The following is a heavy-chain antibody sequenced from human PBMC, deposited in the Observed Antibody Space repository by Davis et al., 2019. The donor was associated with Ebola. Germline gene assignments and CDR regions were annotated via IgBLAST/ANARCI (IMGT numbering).Heavy chain of an antibody. Sequence: MPSETLSLTCAVSGGSISSGGYSWSWIRQPPGKGLEWIGYIYHSGGIYYNPSLKSRVTISVDRSKNQFSLKLSSVTAADTAVYYCARGSDTAIVDFYYYDLDVWGKGTTVTVSS. CDR3: ARGSDTAIVDFYYYDLDV. CDR2: IYHSGGI. V-gene: IGHV4-30-2*01. CDR1: GGSISSGGYS. J-gene: IGHJ6*04. D-gene: IGHD5-18*01.